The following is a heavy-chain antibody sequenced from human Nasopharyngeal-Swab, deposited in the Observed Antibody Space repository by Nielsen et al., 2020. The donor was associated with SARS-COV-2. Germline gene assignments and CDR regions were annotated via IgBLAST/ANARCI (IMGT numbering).Heavy chain of an antibody. V-gene: IGHV3-9*01. CDR2: ITWNSGV. Sequence: SLKISCVASGFTYDDYAMHWVRQAPGKGLEWVSGITWNSGVAYTDSVKGRFTISRDNARNSLYLQMNSLRTEDTAFYYCTKGRADYSNPSFDNWGQGTLGTVSS. CDR3: TKGRADYSNPSFDN. D-gene: IGHD4-11*01. CDR1: GFTYDDYA. J-gene: IGHJ4*02.